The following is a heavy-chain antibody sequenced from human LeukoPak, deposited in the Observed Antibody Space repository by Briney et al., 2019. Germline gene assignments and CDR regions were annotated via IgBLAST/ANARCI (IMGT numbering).Heavy chain of an antibody. CDR3: ARLSRGGYSYGYLDY. V-gene: IGHV3-74*01. J-gene: IGHJ4*02. Sequence: PGGSLRLSCAASGFTFSSYWMHWVRQTPGKGLMWVARIKSDGSTIYADSVKGRFTISRDNSKNTLYLQMNSLRAEDTAVYYCARLSRGGYSYGYLDYWGQGTLVTVSS. CDR1: GFTFSSYW. CDR2: IKSDGST. D-gene: IGHD5-18*01.